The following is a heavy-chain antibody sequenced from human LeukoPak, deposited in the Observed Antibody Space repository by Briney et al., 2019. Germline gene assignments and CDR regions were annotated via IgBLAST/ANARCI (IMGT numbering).Heavy chain of an antibody. D-gene: IGHD3-9*01. CDR1: GDKFSAYV. V-gene: IGHV1-69*04. J-gene: IGHJ6*02. CDR2: IIPIVGVT. CDR3: VRSWGTYVDVLSEQFYYGMDV. Sequence: SVKVSCKASGDKFSAYVFTWVRQAPGQGLEWMGRIIPIVGVTKYAQRVQGRITITADISTTTAYMELTSLRSGDSAVYYCVRSWGTYVDVLSEQFYYGMDVWGQGTTVTVSS.